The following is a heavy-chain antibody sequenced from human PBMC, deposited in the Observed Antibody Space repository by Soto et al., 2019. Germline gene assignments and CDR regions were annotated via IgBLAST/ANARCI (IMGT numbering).Heavy chain of an antibody. CDR3: ARDAPRIVVVVAATPAWYFDL. CDR1: GYTFTSYY. J-gene: IGHJ2*01. Sequence: ASVKVSCKASGYTFTSYYMHWVRQAPGQGLEWMGIINPSGGSTSYAQKFQGRVTMTRDTSTSTVYMELSSLRSEDTAVYYCARDAPRIVVVVAATPAWYFDLWGRGTLVTVPQ. CDR2: INPSGGST. D-gene: IGHD2-15*01. V-gene: IGHV1-46*03.